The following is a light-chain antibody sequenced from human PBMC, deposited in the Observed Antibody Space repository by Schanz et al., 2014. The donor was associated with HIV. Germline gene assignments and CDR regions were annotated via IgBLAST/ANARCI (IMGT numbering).Light chain of an antibody. J-gene: IGKJ1*01. V-gene: IGKV3-20*01. Sequence: EIVLTQSPGTLSLSPGERATLSCRASQSVSSSYLAWYQQKPGQAPRLLIYGASSRATGIPDRFSGSGSGTDFTLTISRLEPEDVVTYYCQKYDDAPWTFGQGTKVEI. CDR3: QKYDDAPWT. CDR2: GAS. CDR1: QSVSSSY.